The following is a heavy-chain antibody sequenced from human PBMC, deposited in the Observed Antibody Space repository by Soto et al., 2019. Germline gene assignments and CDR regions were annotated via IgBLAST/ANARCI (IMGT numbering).Heavy chain of an antibody. CDR2: IIPIFGTA. D-gene: IGHD6-6*01. V-gene: IGHV1-69*01. Sequence: QVQLVQSGAEVKKPGSSVKVSCKASGGTFSSYAISWVRQAPGQGLEWMGGIIPIFGTANYAQKFQGRVTITADESTSTAYMELSSLRSEDTAVYYCARVVIAARPKDYYDYGMDVWGQGTTVTVSS. CDR3: ARVVIAARPKDYYDYGMDV. CDR1: GGTFSSYA. J-gene: IGHJ6*02.